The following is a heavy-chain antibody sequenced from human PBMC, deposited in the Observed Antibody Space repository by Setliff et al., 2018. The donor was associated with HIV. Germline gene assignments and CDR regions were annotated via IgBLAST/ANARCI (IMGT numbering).Heavy chain of an antibody. V-gene: IGHV6-1*01. CDR2: TYYRSKWYN. D-gene: IGHD6-19*01. CDR3: ARDSIAVAARAFDI. J-gene: IGHJ3*02. Sequence: SQTLSLTCVISGDSVSSNSAAWNWIRQSPSRGLEWLGRTYYRSKWYNDYAVSVKSRITINPDTSKNQYSLQLNSVTPEDTAVYYCARDSIAVAARAFDIWGQGTMVTVSS. CDR1: GDSVSSNSAA.